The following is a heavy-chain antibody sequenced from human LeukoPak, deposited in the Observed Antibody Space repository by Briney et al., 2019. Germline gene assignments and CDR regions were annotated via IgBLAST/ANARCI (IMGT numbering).Heavy chain of an antibody. CDR3: ARFGVDYDMGV. J-gene: IGHJ6*02. V-gene: IGHV4-59*01. D-gene: IGHD3-16*01. CDR2: IHYSGRA. CDR1: GGSISGYY. Sequence: SETLSLTCTVSGGSISGYYLTWVRQPPGKGLEWIGQIHYSGRADYNPSLKSRITISVDTSKNQMSLKLTSVTAADTAIYYCARFGVDYDMGVWGQGTTVTVSS.